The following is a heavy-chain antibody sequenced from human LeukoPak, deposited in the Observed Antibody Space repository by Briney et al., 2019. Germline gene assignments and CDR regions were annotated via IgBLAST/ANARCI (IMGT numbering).Heavy chain of an antibody. CDR2: IYYSGST. D-gene: IGHD2-21*02. J-gene: IGHJ4*02. CDR3: ARQGVTARIY. V-gene: IGHV4-39*01. CDR1: GGSISSSSYY. Sequence: PSETLSLTCTVSGGSISSSSYYWGWIRQPPGKGLEWIGSIYYSGSTYYNPSLKSRVTISVDTSKNQFSLKLSSVTAADTAVYYCARQGVTARIYWGQGTLVTVSS.